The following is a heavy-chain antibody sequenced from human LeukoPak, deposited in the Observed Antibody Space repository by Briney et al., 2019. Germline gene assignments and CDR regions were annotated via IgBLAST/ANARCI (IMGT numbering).Heavy chain of an antibody. Sequence: GGSLRLSCAASGFTFSSYSMNWVRQAPGKGLEWVAFIRYDGSNKYYADSVKGRFTISRDNSKNTLYLQMNSLRAEDTAVYYCAKDVGYYDSSGYPYFDYWGQGTLVTVSS. CDR2: IRYDGSNK. V-gene: IGHV3-30*02. J-gene: IGHJ4*02. CDR1: GFTFSSYS. CDR3: AKDVGYYDSSGYPYFDY. D-gene: IGHD3-22*01.